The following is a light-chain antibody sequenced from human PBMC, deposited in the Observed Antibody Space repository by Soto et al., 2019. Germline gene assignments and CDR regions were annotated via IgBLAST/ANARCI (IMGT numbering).Light chain of an antibody. CDR3: QQSHGIPYT. CDR2: AAS. CDR1: QTITGY. Sequence: GDGVTLTCRASQTITGYLNWYQQKPGKAPKLLIYAASSLQSGVPSRFSGSGSGTDFTLTISSLQPEDFATYYCQQSHGIPYTFGQGTKLEIK. J-gene: IGKJ2*01. V-gene: IGKV1-39*01.